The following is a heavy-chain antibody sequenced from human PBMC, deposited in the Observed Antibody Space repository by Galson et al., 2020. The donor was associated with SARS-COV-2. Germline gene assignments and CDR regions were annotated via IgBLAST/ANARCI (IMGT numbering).Heavy chain of an antibody. Sequence: SETLSLTCTVSGGSISSSSYYWGWIRQPPGKGLEWLGSIYYSGSTYYNPSLKSRVTISVDTSKNQFSLKLSSVTAADTAGYYCARRVATITYYYVMDVWGQGTTVTVS. D-gene: IGHD5-12*01. V-gene: IGHV4-39*01. CDR1: GGSISSSSYY. CDR3: ARRVATITYYYVMDV. CDR2: IYYSGST. J-gene: IGHJ6*02.